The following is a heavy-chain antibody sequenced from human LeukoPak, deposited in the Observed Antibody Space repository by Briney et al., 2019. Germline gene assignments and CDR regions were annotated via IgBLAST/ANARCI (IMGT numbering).Heavy chain of an antibody. V-gene: IGHV3-74*01. Sequence: GGSLRLSCAASGLTFSSYWMHWVRQAPGKGLVWVSRINTDGSTVYADSVRGRFTISRDNAKNTLYLQMNSLRAEDTAVYYCARAQMGAPTDYWGQGTLVTVSS. J-gene: IGHJ4*02. CDR2: INTDGST. CDR1: GLTFSSYW. CDR3: ARAQMGAPTDY. D-gene: IGHD1-26*01.